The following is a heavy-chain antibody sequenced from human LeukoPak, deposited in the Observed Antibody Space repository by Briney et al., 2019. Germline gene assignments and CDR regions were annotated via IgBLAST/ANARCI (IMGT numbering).Heavy chain of an antibody. CDR3: ARGIAVAGIDY. CDR1: GYTFTGYY. CDR2: INPNSGAT. D-gene: IGHD6-19*01. J-gene: IGHJ4*02. Sequence: ASVKVSCKASGYTFTGYYLHWVRQAPGQGIEWMGWINPNSGATNYAQKFQGRVTMTRDTSISTAYMELSSLRFDDTAVYYCARGIAVAGIDYWGQGTLVTVPS. V-gene: IGHV1-2*02.